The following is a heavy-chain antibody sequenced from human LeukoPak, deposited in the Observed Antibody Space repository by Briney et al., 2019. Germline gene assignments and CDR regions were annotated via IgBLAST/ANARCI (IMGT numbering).Heavy chain of an antibody. J-gene: IGHJ4*02. D-gene: IGHD3-10*01. CDR2: VSSDGATT. CDR3: ARGKWNTPNSFLINY. CDR1: SFSFSSDS. Sequence: GSPLTLSTAASSFSFSSDSIHRSRQAPGQEMKGVAIVSSDGATTYYADSVKGRFTISRYNPKNTLYLQMNSLRAEDTAVYYCARGKWNTPNSFLINYWGQGTLVTVSS. V-gene: IGHV3-30*04.